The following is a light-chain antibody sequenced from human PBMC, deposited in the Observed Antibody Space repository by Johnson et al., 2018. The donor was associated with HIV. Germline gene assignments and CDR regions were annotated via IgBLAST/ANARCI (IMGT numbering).Light chain of an antibody. V-gene: IGLV1-51*02. Sequence: QSVLTQPPSVSAAPGQKVTISCSGSSSNIGNNYVSWYQQLPGTAPKLLIYETNKRPSGITDRFSGSKSGTSATLGITGLQTGDEADYYCGTWDSSLSAAFGTGTKVTVL. CDR2: ETN. J-gene: IGLJ1*01. CDR3: GTWDSSLSAA. CDR1: SSNIGNNY.